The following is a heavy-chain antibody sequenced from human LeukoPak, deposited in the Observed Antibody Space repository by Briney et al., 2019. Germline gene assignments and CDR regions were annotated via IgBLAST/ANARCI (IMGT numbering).Heavy chain of an antibody. CDR1: GDSVTSSY. V-gene: IGHV4-59*08. D-gene: IGHD2-15*01. J-gene: IGHJ4*02. Sequence: PSETLSLTCSVSGDSVTSSYWNWIRQPPGKGLEWIGYVSSDGTTNYKPSLRSRLIMSVDTAKNDIPLNLTSVTAADTAIYYCARLDCLIEGCYNHWGRGTLVTVSS. CDR3: ARLDCLIEGCYNH. CDR2: VSSDGTT.